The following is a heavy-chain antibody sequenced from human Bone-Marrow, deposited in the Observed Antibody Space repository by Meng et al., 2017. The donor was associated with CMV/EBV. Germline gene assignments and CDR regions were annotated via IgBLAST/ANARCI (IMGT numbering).Heavy chain of an antibody. D-gene: IGHD3-10*01. J-gene: IGHJ6*02. Sequence: ASVKVSCKASDYTFNRNGISWVRQAPGQGLEWMGWISAYNGNTKYAQKLQGRVTMTTDTSTSTAYMELSSLRSENTAVYYCARASAPARVGIYYGSGSYQYYYGMDVWGQGNTVNV. CDR3: ARASAPARVGIYYGSGSYQYYYGMDV. V-gene: IGHV1-18*01. CDR1: DYTFNRNG. CDR2: ISAYNGNT.